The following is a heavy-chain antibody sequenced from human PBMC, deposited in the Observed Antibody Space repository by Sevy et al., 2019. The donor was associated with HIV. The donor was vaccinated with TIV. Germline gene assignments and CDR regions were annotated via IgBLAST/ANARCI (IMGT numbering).Heavy chain of an antibody. Sequence: ASVKVSCKASGYTFTYYHITWVRQAPGQGLEWMGWITPNNGHTNIAQRLQGRVTMTTDTSTSTAYLELRSLTSEDTAVYYCASAPSGSQGPGQYFHHWGQGTLVTVSS. V-gene: IGHV1-18*01. CDR1: GYTFTYYH. CDR2: ITPNNGHT. D-gene: IGHD1-26*01. J-gene: IGHJ1*01. CDR3: ASAPSGSQGPGQYFHH.